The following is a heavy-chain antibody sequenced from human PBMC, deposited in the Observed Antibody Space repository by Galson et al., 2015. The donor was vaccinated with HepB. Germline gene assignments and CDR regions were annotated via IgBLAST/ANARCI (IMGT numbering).Heavy chain of an antibody. D-gene: IGHD6-6*01. V-gene: IGHV3-21*01. J-gene: IGHJ4*02. CDR1: EFAFSRYT. CDR3: ATDARHGGNGDNY. CDR2: ISASSHNI. Sequence: SLRLSCAVSEFAFSRYTMDWVRQAPGEGLQWVASISASSHNILYADSVKGRFTISRDNAKNSLYLQMNSLRGEDTAVYYCATDARHGGNGDNYWGQGTLVTVSS.